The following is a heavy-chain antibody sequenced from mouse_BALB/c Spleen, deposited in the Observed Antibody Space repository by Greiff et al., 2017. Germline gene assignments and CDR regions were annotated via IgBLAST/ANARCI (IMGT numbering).Heavy chain of an antibody. CDR2: IWSGGST. J-gene: IGHJ3*01. D-gene: IGHD4-1*01. V-gene: IGHV2-2*02. CDR1: GFSLTSYG. CDR3: ARKTGTGAWFAY. Sequence: QVQLKESGPGLVQPSQSLSITCTVSGFSLTSYGVHWVRQSPGKGLEWLGVIWSGGSTDYNAAFISRLSISKDNSKSQVFFKMNSLQANDTAIYYCARKTGTGAWFAYWGQGTLVTVSA.